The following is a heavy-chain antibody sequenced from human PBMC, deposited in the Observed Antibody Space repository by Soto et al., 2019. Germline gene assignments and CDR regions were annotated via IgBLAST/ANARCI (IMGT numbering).Heavy chain of an antibody. D-gene: IGHD2-15*01. CDR2: ISGSGGST. Sequence: GGSLRLSCAASGFTFSSYAMSWVRQAPGKGLEWVSAISGSGGSTYYADSVKGRFTISRDNSKNTLNLQMNSLRAEDTAVYYCADLLGYCSGGSCSMRDPFDYWGQGTLVTVSS. V-gene: IGHV3-23*01. CDR1: GFTFSSYA. J-gene: IGHJ4*02. CDR3: ADLLGYCSGGSCSMRDPFDY.